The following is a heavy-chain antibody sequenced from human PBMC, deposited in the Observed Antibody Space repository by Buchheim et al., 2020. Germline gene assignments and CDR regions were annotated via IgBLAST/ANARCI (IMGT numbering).Heavy chain of an antibody. Sequence: QVQLQQWGAGLLKPSETLSLTCAVYGGSFSGYYWSWIHQPPGKGLEWIGEINHSGSTNYNPSLKSRVTISVDTSKNQFSLKLSSVTAADTAVYYCARGLATADYYDRGGDYWGQGTL. J-gene: IGHJ4*02. CDR3: ARGLATADYYDRGGDY. V-gene: IGHV4-34*01. CDR2: INHSGST. CDR1: GGSFSGYY. D-gene: IGHD3-22*01.